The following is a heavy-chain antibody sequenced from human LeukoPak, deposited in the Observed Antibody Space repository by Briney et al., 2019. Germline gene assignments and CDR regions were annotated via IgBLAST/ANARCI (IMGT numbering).Heavy chain of an antibody. CDR3: ARDWGSTAYFDY. D-gene: IGHD7-27*01. CDR2: IYSGGST. V-gene: IGHV3-53*01. J-gene: IGHJ4*02. CDR1: GFTFSSYA. Sequence: GGSLRLSCAASGFTFSSYAMSWVRQAPGKGLEWVSVIYSGGSTYYADSVKGRFTISRDNSKNTLYLQMNSLRAEDTAVYYCARDWGSTAYFDYWGQGTLVTVSS.